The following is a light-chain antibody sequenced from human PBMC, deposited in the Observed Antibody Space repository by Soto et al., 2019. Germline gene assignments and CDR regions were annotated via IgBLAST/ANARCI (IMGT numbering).Light chain of an antibody. V-gene: IGLV1-40*01. CDR3: QSYDSSLRAVV. CDR2: LNT. Sequence: QSVLTQPPSVSGAPGQRVTISCTGSSSNIGAGYDVHWYQQIPGTAPNLLIYLNTNRPSGVPDRFSGSKSGPSASLAITGLQADDEANYFCQSYDSSLRAVVFGGGTKLTVL. J-gene: IGLJ2*01. CDR1: SSNIGAGYD.